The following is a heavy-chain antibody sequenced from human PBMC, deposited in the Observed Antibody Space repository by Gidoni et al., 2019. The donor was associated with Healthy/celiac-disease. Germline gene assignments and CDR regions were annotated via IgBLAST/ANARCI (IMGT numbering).Heavy chain of an antibody. CDR2: IWYDGSNK. Sequence: QVQLVESGGAVVQPGRSLRLSCAASGFTFSSYGMHWVRQAPGKGLEWVAVIWYDGSNKYYADSVKGRFTISRDNSKNTLYLQMNSLRAEDTAVYYCARDSLQWLGFDYWGQGTLVTVSS. CDR1: GFTFSSYG. CDR3: ARDSLQWLGFDY. D-gene: IGHD6-19*01. J-gene: IGHJ4*02. V-gene: IGHV3-33*08.